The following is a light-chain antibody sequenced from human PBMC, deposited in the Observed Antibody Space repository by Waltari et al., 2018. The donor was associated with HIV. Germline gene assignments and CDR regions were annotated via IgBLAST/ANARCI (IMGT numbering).Light chain of an antibody. V-gene: IGLV2-11*01. Sequence: QSALTQPRSVSGSPGQSVTISCTGTSSDVGGYSYVSWYQEHLGKAPKLIIYDVNKRPSGVPDRFSGSKSGNTASLTISGLQTEDEADYYCCSYAGSYTWVFGGGTKLTVV. J-gene: IGLJ3*02. CDR3: CSYAGSYTWV. CDR1: SSDVGGYSY. CDR2: DVN.